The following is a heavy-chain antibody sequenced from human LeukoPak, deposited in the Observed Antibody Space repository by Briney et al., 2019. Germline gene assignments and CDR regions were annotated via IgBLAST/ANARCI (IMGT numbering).Heavy chain of an antibody. CDR1: GFTFSNYW. CDR2: IKQDGSEK. Sequence: GGSLRLSCAASGFTFSNYWMSWVGQAPGKGLEWVANIKQDGSEKYYVDSVKGRFTISRDNAKNSLYLQMNSLRAEDTAVYYCARNDGDFRLYWGEGTLVTVSS. V-gene: IGHV3-7*01. CDR3: ARNDGDFRLY. J-gene: IGHJ4*02. D-gene: IGHD4-17*01.